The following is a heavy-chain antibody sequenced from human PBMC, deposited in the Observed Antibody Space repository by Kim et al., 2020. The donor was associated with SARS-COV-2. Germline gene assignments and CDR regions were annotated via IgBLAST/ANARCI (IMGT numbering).Heavy chain of an antibody. CDR3: ARLGSQYSSWFDP. CDR1: GGSVSSTNW. CDR2: ISYSGST. J-gene: IGHJ5*02. V-gene: IGHV4-4*02. Sequence: SETLSLTCAVFGGSVSSTNWWTWVRQPPGKGLEWIGQISYSGSTNYNPSLKSRVTISVDTSYNHFSLRLTSVTAADTAMYYCARLGSQYSSWFDPWGQGTLVTVSS. D-gene: IGHD6-13*01.